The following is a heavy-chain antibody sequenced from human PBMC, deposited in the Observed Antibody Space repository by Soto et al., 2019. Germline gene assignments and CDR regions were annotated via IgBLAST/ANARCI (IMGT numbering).Heavy chain of an antibody. CDR3: ARERFGIAAALYGMDV. CDR2: IIPIFGTA. D-gene: IGHD6-13*01. CDR1: GGTFSSYA. V-gene: IGHV1-69*13. J-gene: IGHJ6*02. Sequence: GASVKVSCKASGGTFSSYAISWVRQAPGQGLEWMGGIIPIFGTANYAQKFQGRVTITADESTSTAYMELSSLRSEDTAVYYCARERFGIAAALYGMDVWGQGTTVTVSS.